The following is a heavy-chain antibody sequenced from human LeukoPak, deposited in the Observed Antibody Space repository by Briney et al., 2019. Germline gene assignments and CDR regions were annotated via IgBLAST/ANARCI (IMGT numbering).Heavy chain of an antibody. D-gene: IGHD4-17*01. J-gene: IGHJ4*02. CDR1: GFTFDDYA. Sequence: GGSLRLSCAASGFTFDDYAMHWVRQALGKGLEWVSGISWNSGSIGYADSVKGRFTISRDNAKNSLYLQMNSLRAEDTALYYCAKAYDYGDCLDYWGQGTLVTVSS. CDR2: ISWNSGSI. V-gene: IGHV3-9*01. CDR3: AKAYDYGDCLDY.